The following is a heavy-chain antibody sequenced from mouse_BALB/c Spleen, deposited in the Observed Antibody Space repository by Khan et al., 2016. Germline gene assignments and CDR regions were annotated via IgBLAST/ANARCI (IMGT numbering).Heavy chain of an antibody. CDR2: IDPANGNT. CDR1: GFNIKDTY. V-gene: IGHV14-3*02. D-gene: IGHD2-4*01. Sequence: VQLKQSGAELVKPGASVKLSCTASGFNIKDTYMHWVKQRPEQGLEWIGRIDPANGNTKYDPKFQGKATITADTSSNTAYLPLSSLTSEDTAVYYCARSPDDYDVGFAYWGQGTLVTVSA. CDR3: ARSPDDYDVGFAY. J-gene: IGHJ3*01.